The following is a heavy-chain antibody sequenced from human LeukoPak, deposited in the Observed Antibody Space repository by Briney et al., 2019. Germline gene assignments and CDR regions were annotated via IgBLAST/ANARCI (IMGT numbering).Heavy chain of an antibody. J-gene: IGHJ2*01. Sequence: GASVKVSCKTSGYAFTGYYIHWVRQAPGQGLEWMGWINPKSRTTKFAQKLQGRVTMTRDTPIRTAYIELSSLRSDDTAVYYCARDREDTWGSPGYFDLWGRGTLVTVSS. CDR3: ARDREDTWGSPGYFDL. D-gene: IGHD7-27*01. CDR1: GYAFTGYY. V-gene: IGHV1-2*02. CDR2: INPKSRTT.